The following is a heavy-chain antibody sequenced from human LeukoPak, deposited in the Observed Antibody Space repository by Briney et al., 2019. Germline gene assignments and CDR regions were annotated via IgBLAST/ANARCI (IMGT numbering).Heavy chain of an antibody. V-gene: IGHV1-46*01. J-gene: IGHJ5*02. CDR1: GYTFTSYY. D-gene: IGHD1-26*01. CDR2: INPSGGST. CDR3: ARQIVGATNWFDP. Sequence: ASVKVSCKASGYTFTSYYMHWVRQAPGQGLEWMGIINPSGGSTSYAQKFQGRATMTRDTSTSTVYMELRTLTSDDTAVYYCARQIVGATNWFDPWGQGTLVTVSS.